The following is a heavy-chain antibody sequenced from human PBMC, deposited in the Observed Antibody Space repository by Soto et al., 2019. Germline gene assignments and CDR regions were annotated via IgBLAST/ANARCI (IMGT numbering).Heavy chain of an antibody. J-gene: IGHJ4*02. CDR3: ARDLKGNWNYNADH. Sequence: ASVKVSCKASGGGNLRDYRTTWVRRAPGQGLEWMGGIIAGNGSTKYAQKFQGRVTITRDASASTAYMELSSLRSEDAAVYYCARDLKGNWNYNADHWGQGTPVTVSS. V-gene: IGHV1-3*01. D-gene: IGHD1-7*01. CDR1: GGGNLRDYR. CDR2: IIAGNGST.